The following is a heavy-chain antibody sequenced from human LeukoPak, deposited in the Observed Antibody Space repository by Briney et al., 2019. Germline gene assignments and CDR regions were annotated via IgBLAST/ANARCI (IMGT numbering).Heavy chain of an antibody. Sequence: ASVKVSCKPSGDTFTGNYIHWMRQAPGQGLEWMGWINPNSGGTKYAQKFQGRVTMTRDTSISTAYMELSRLRSDDTAVYYCARVGYCSGGSCYSVYFDYWGQGTLVTVSS. V-gene: IGHV1-2*02. CDR1: GDTFTGNY. CDR3: ARVGYCSGGSCYSVYFDY. D-gene: IGHD2-15*01. CDR2: INPNSGGT. J-gene: IGHJ4*02.